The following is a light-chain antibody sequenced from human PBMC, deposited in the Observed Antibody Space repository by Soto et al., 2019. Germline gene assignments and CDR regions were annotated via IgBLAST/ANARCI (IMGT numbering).Light chain of an antibody. CDR3: QQYGSLFT. J-gene: IGKJ3*01. CDR2: GAS. CDR1: QSVSSNY. Sequence: EIVLTQSPGTLSLSPGERATLSCRASQSVSSNYLAWYQQKPGQAPRLLIYGASSRATGIPDRFSGSGSGTDFTLTISRLEPEDCAVYYCQQYGSLFTFGPGTKVDIK. V-gene: IGKV3-20*01.